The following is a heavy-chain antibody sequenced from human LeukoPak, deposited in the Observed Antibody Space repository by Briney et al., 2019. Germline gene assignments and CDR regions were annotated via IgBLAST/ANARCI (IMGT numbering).Heavy chain of an antibody. CDR2: ISYSGGT. Sequence: PSETLSLTCTVSGGSIISSNHYWGWTRQPPGEGLEWFGSISYSGGTAYNPSLKSRVTISVDTSKNQFSLKLTSVTAADTAVYYCARHYGPWGQGTLVTVSS. D-gene: IGHD4-17*01. CDR1: GGSIISSNHY. J-gene: IGHJ5*02. CDR3: ARHYGP. V-gene: IGHV4-39*01.